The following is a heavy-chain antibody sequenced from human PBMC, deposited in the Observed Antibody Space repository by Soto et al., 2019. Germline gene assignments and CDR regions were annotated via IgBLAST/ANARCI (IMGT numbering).Heavy chain of an antibody. D-gene: IGHD2-2*01. J-gene: IGHJ5*02. CDR3: ARNGGDYCSITSCSSSLGHNWFDP. V-gene: IGHV3-23*01. CDR1: GFTFSSYA. CDR2: ISGSGGST. Sequence: PGGSLRLSCAASGFTFSSYAMSWVRQAPGKGLEWVSAISGSGGSTYYADSVKGRFTISRDNSKNTLYLQMNSLRAEDTAVYYCARNGGDYCSITSCSSSLGHNWFDPWGQGTLVTVSS.